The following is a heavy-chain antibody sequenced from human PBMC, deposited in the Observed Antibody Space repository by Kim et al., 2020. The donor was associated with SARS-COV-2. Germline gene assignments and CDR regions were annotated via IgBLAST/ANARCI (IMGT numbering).Heavy chain of an antibody. V-gene: IGHV3-49*04. J-gene: IGHJ6*02. CDR2: IRTKAYGGTT. D-gene: IGHD3-22*01. CDR1: GFTFGDYA. Sequence: GGSLRLSCTASGFTFGDYAMNWVRQAPGKGLEWVGLIRTKAYGGTTEYAASVKGRFTISRDDSKRIAYLQMNSLKTEDTAVYYCTRDLDYGSSGYYPYWFYYDGIDIWGQGTTVTVSS. CDR3: TRDLDYGSSGYYPYWFYYDGIDI.